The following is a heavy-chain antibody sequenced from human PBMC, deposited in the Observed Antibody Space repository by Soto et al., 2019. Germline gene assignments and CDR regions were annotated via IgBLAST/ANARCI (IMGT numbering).Heavy chain of an antibody. V-gene: IGHV1-69*13. D-gene: IGHD2-2*01. CDR3: ARDGWGYCSSTSCYRDYYYYYGMDV. Sequence: SVKVSFKTSGSTLSNYAISCGRQAPGQGLEWMGGIIPIFGTANYAQKFQGRVTITADESTSTAYMELSSLRSEDTAVYYCARDGWGYCSSTSCYRDYYYYYGMDVWGQGTTVTVSS. J-gene: IGHJ6*02. CDR2: IIPIFGTA. CDR1: GSTLSNYA.